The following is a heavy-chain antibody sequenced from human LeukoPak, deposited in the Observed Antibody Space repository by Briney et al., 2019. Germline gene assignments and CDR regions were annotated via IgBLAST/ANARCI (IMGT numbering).Heavy chain of an antibody. Sequence: PSETLSLTRSVSRASISSYYWSWIRQPPGKGLEWIAYIHYTGNTDSNPSLKSRVTISVDTSRRQFSLQLTSVTAADTAVYYCARHEPGWRGAFDIWGQGTMVTVSS. CDR2: IHYTGNT. D-gene: IGHD1-14*01. CDR3: ARHEPGWRGAFDI. V-gene: IGHV4-59*08. CDR1: RASISSYY. J-gene: IGHJ3*02.